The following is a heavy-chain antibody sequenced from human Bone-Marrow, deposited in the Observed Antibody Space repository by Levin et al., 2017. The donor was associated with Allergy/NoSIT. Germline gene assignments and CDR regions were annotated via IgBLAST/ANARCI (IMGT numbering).Heavy chain of an antibody. CDR2: ISYDGSNK. V-gene: IGHV3-30*18. CDR3: AKDRDYYGSGSRACDY. CDR1: GFTFSSYG. D-gene: IGHD3-10*01. Sequence: GGSLRLSCAASGFTFSSYGMHWVRQAPGKGLEWVAVISYDGSNKYYADSVKGRFTISRDNSKNTLYLQMNSLRAEDTAVYYCAKDRDYYGSGSRACDYWGQGTLVTVSS. J-gene: IGHJ4*02.